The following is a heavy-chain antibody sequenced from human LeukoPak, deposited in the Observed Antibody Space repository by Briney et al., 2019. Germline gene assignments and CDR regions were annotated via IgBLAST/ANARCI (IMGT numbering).Heavy chain of an antibody. Sequence: PGRSLRLSCAASGFTFSSYAMHWVRQAPGKGLEWVAVISYDGSNKYYADSVKGRFTISRDNSKNTLYLQMNSLRAEDTAVYYCARGGNGMDVWGQGTTVTVSS. J-gene: IGHJ6*02. CDR3: ARGGNGMDV. CDR2: ISYDGSNK. CDR1: GFTFSSYA. V-gene: IGHV3-30-3*01.